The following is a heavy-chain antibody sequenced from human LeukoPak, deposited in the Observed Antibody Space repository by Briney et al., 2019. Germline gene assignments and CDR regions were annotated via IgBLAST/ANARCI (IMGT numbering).Heavy chain of an antibody. CDR1: SGSVTSYY. CDR3: ARDDSTGYGDWFDP. CDR2: IYSSGTT. D-gene: IGHD6-19*01. Sequence: SETLSLTCTVSSGSVTSYYWSWIRQPPGKGLEWIGRIYSSGTTNYNPSLKSRVTMSVDTSKNKFSLKLSSVTAADTAVYYCARDDSTGYGDWFDPWGQGTLVTVSS. J-gene: IGHJ5*02. V-gene: IGHV4-4*07.